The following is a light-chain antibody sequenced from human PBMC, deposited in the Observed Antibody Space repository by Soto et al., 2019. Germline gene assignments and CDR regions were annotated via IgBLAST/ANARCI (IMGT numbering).Light chain of an antibody. CDR2: EVS. Sequence: QSALTQPPSASGSPGQSVTISFTGTSSDVGTYNYVSWYQQHPGKAPKLMIHEVSKRPSGVPDRFSGSKSGNTASLTVSGLQAEDEADYYCSSYAAGNSLVFGGGTKLTVL. V-gene: IGLV2-8*01. CDR3: SSYAAGNSLV. CDR1: SSDVGTYNY. J-gene: IGLJ2*01.